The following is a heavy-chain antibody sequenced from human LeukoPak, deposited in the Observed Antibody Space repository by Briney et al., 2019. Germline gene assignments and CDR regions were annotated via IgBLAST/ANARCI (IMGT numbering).Heavy chain of an antibody. CDR3: TRAYWIGFHFDS. CDR1: GGSFSGYY. J-gene: IGHJ4*02. CDR2: INHSGST. V-gene: IGHV4-34*01. D-gene: IGHD3-3*01. Sequence: SETLSLTCAVYGGSFSGYYWSWIRQPPGKGLEWIGEINHSGSTNYNPSLKSRVTISVDTSKNQFSLKLSSVTAADTAVYYCTRAYWIGFHFDSWGQGILVSVSS.